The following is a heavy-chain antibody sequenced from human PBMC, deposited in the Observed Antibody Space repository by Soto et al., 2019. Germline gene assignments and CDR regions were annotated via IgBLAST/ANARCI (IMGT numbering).Heavy chain of an antibody. Sequence: PVKVSCKSSGGTFSSCALSWVRQAPGQGLEWMGGIIPIFGTANYAQKFQGRVTITADKSTSTAYMELSSLRSEDTAVYYCARVGPMDVWGQGTTVTVSS. CDR2: IIPIFGTA. CDR1: GGTFSSCA. J-gene: IGHJ6*02. CDR3: ARVGPMDV. V-gene: IGHV1-69*06.